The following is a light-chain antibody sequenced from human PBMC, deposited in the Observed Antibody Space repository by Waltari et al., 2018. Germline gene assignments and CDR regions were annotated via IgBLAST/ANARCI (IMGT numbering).Light chain of an antibody. CDR1: QSVSSN. J-gene: IGKJ4*01. V-gene: IGKV3-15*01. CDR3: QHYNNRPLT. CDR2: GAS. Sequence: EIVMTQAPVTLSVSPGERATLFCRASQSVSSNLAWYQQKPGRGPRLLIYGASIRATGIPARFTGSGSGTDFTLTISRLQSEDFAVYFCQHYNNRPLTFGGGTKVEI.